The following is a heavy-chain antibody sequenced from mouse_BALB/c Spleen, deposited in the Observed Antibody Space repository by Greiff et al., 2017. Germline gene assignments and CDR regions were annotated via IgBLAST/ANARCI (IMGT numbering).Heavy chain of an antibody. V-gene: IGHV5-6-3*01. CDR1: GFTFSSYG. D-gene: IGHD2-1*01. CDR2: INSNGGST. CDR3: ARKGVNYDYAMDY. Sequence: EVQLVESGGGLVQPGGSLKLSCAASGFTFSSYGMSWVRQTPDKRLELVATINSNGGSTYYPDSVKGRFTISRDNAKNTLYLQMSSLKSEDTAMYYCARKGVNYDYAMDYWGQGTSVTVSS. J-gene: IGHJ4*01.